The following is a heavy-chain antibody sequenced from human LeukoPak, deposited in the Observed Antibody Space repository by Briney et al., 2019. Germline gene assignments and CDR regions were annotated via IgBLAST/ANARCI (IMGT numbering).Heavy chain of an antibody. CDR3: ARGYSSSWSPYFDY. CDR1: GGSISSGDYY. J-gene: IGHJ4*02. V-gene: IGHV4-30-4*08. D-gene: IGHD6-13*01. CDR2: IYYSGGT. Sequence: SETLSLTCTVSGGSISSGDYYWSWIRQPPGKGLEWIGYIYYSGGTYYNPSLKSRVTISVDTSKNQFSMKLSSVTAADTAVYYCARGYSSSWSPYFDYWGQGTLVTVSS.